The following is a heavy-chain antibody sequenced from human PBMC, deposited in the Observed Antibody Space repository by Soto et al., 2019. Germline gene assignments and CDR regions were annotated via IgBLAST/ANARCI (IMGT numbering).Heavy chain of an antibody. J-gene: IGHJ5*02. CDR2: INSDGSST. D-gene: IGHD2-21*01. V-gene: IGHV3-74*01. Sequence: GGSLRLSCAASGFTFSSFWMHWVRQSPGKGLVWVSRINSDGSSTSYADSVKGRFTISRDNAKNTLYLQMNSLRAEDTAVYYCARDHVVSRNWFDPWGQGTLVT. CDR3: ARDHVVSRNWFDP. CDR1: GFTFSSFW.